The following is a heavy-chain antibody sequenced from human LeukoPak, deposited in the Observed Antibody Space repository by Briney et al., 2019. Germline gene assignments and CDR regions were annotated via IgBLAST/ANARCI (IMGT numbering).Heavy chain of an antibody. CDR1: GGSISSGSYY. J-gene: IGHJ4*02. D-gene: IGHD6-13*01. CDR3: ARDRGSSWDDY. V-gene: IGHV4-39*07. CDR2: IYYSGST. Sequence: SETLSLTCNVSGGSISSGSYYWSWIRQPPGKGLEWIGSIYYSGSTYYNPSLKSRVTISVDTSKNQFSLKLSSVTAADTAVYYCARDRGSSWDDYWGQGTLVTVSS.